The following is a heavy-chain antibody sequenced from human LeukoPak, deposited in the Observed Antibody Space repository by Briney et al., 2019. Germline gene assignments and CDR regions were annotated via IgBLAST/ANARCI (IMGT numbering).Heavy chain of an antibody. CDR2: IYYSGST. CDR3: ARSGIFGVVIPDYYGMDV. V-gene: IGHV4-59*01. Sequence: IYYSGSTNYNPSLKSRVTISVDTSKNQFSLKLSSVTAADTAVYYCARSGIFGVVIPDYYGMDVWGQGTTVTVSS. D-gene: IGHD3-3*01. J-gene: IGHJ6*02.